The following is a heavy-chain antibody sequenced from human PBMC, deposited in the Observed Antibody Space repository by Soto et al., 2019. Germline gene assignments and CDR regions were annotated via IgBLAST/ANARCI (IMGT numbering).Heavy chain of an antibody. V-gene: IGHV3-15*01. Sequence: EVQLVESGGGLVKPGGSLRLSCTASGLSFSNAWMSWVRQFPGKGLEWVGRITSKADGGTTDLAAPVKGRFTISRDDSKNTLYLQLNSLKTEDTAVYYCPTAFEAPDYWGQGTLVTISS. CDR2: ITSKADGGTT. CDR3: PTAFEAPDY. CDR1: GLSFSNAW. D-gene: IGHD6-6*01. J-gene: IGHJ4*02.